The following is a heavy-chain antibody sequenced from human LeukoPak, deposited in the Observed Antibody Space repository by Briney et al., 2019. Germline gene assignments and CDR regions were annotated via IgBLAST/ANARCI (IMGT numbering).Heavy chain of an antibody. J-gene: IGHJ4*02. D-gene: IGHD3-9*01. CDR2: ISYDGSNK. V-gene: IGHV3-30*18. Sequence: GGSLRLSCAASGFTFSSYAMHWVRQAPGKGLEWVAVISYDGSNKYYADSVKGRFTISRDNSKNTLYLQMNSLRAEDTAVYYCAKGNYGILLPPFDYWGQGTLVTVSS. CDR3: AKGNYGILLPPFDY. CDR1: GFTFSSYA.